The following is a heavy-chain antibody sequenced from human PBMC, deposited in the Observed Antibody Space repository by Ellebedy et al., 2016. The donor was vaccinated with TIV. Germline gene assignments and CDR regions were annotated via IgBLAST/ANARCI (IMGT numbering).Heavy chain of an antibody. Sequence: SETLSLTCAVYGGSFSGYYWSWIRQPPGKGLEWIGEINHSGSTNYNPSLKSRVTISVDTSKNQFSLKLSSVTAADTAVYYCARGRIVVVTALGSIANWFDLWGQGTLVTVSS. J-gene: IGHJ5*02. V-gene: IGHV4-34*01. CDR2: INHSGST. CDR3: ARGRIVVVTALGSIANWFDL. CDR1: GGSFSGYY. D-gene: IGHD2-21*02.